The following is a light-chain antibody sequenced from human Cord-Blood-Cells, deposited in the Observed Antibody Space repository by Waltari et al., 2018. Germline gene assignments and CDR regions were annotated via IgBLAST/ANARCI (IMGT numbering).Light chain of an antibody. CDR1: SSDVGGYNY. CDR2: DVS. V-gene: IGLV2-11*01. CDR3: CSYAGSYTWV. Sequence: QSALTQPRSVSGSPGQSVTISCTATSSDVGGYNYVSWYQQHPGNAPKLMIYDVSKRPSGVPDRFSGSKSGNTASLTISGLQAEDEADYYCCSYAGSYTWVFGGGTKLTVL. J-gene: IGLJ3*02.